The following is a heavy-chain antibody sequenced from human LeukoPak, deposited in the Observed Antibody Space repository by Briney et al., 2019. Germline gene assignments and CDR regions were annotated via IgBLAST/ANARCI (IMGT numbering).Heavy chain of an antibody. V-gene: IGHV3-23*01. Sequence: GGSLRLSCIASGFTFSSYAMYWVRQAPGKGLEWVSGIFGSGGSAHYADSVKGRFTISRDNSQNTVYLQMNSLRAEDTAVYYCGKTTTGYSSGRNPAWPVDYWGQGTLVTVSS. D-gene: IGHD6-19*01. J-gene: IGHJ4*02. CDR1: GFTFSSYA. CDR3: GKTTTGYSSGRNPAWPVDY. CDR2: IFGSGGSA.